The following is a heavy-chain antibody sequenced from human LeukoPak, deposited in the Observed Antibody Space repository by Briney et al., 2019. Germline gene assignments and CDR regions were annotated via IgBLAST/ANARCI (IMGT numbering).Heavy chain of an antibody. CDR3: AKDLGDPAAYYYMDV. J-gene: IGHJ6*03. V-gene: IGHV3-30*02. D-gene: IGHD6-13*01. CDR2: IRYDGSNK. Sequence: GGSLRLSCAASGFTFNSYGMHWVRQAPGKGLEWVAFIRYDGSNKYYADSVKGRVTISRDNSKNTLYLQMNSLGAEDTAVYYCAKDLGDPAAYYYMDVWGKGTTVTVSS. CDR1: GFTFNSYG.